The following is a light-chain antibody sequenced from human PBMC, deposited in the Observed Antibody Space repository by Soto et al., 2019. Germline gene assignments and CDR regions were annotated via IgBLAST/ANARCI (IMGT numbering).Light chain of an antibody. CDR1: TGAVTSGHY. J-gene: IGLJ3*02. V-gene: IGLV7-46*01. CDR3: LLSYSGARARV. Sequence: QAVVTQEPSLTVSPGGTVTLTCGSSTGAVTSGHYPYWFQQKAGQAPRTLIYDTSNKQSWTPARFSGSLLGGKAALTLSGAQPEDEAEYYCLLSYSGARARVFGGGTKLTVL. CDR2: DTS.